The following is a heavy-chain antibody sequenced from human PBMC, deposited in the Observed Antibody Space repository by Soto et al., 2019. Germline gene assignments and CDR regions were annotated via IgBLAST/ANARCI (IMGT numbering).Heavy chain of an antibody. CDR3: ARAFPYSSSWYFDSGYYFDY. V-gene: IGHV3-48*02. D-gene: IGHD6-13*01. Sequence: DGARKKTGKGQEWVSYISSSSSTIYYADSVKGRFTISRDNAKNSLYLQMNSLRDEDTAVYYCARAFPYSSSWYFDSGYYFDYWGQGTLVTGSS. CDR2: ISSSSSTI. J-gene: IGHJ4*02.